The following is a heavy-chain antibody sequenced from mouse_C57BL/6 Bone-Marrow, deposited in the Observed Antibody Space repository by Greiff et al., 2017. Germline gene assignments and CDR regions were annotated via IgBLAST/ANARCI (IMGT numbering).Heavy chain of an antibody. V-gene: IGHV1-64*01. CDR2: IHTNSGST. CDR3: ALIYYGNPWFAY. Sequence: QVQLQQPGAELVKPGASVKLSCKASGYTFTSYWMHWVKQRPGQGLEWIGMIHTNSGSTNYNEKFKSKATLTVDKSSSTAYMQLSSLTSEDSAVYYCALIYYGNPWFAYWGQGTLVTVSA. J-gene: IGHJ3*01. D-gene: IGHD2-1*01. CDR1: GYTFTSYW.